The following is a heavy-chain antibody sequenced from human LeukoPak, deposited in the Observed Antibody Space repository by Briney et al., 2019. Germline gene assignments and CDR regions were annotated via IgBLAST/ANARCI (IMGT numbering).Heavy chain of an antibody. CDR3: AREIGSSSFWFDP. D-gene: IGHD6-13*01. J-gene: IGHJ5*02. CDR2: INYSGST. CDR1: GGSISSYY. Sequence: SETLSLTCTVSGGSISSYYWSWIRQPPGKGLEWIGYINYSGSTYYNPSLKSRVAMSVDMSKNQFSLRLTSVSAADTAVYYCAREIGSSSFWFDPWGQGTLVTVSS. V-gene: IGHV4-59*06.